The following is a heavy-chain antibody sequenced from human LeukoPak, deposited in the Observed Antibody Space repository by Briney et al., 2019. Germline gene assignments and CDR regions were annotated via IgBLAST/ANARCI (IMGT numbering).Heavy chain of an antibody. CDR1: GFPLSSFA. CDR2: ISGSGANT. CDR3: AKSGGTTRSYYYSDY. D-gene: IGHD1-1*01. Sequence: GESLEISCAASGFPLSSFAMSWVRQAPGKGLEWVSGISGSGANTYYAASVKGRVTISRDNSKNTLYLQMNSLRGEDTAVYYCAKSGGTTRSYYYSDYWGQGTLVTGSS. J-gene: IGHJ4*02. V-gene: IGHV3-23*01.